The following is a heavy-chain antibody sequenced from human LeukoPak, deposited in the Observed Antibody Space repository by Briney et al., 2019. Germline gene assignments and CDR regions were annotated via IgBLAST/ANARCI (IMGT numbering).Heavy chain of an antibody. CDR3: ARGYGDYEPYYFDY. J-gene: IGHJ4*02. Sequence: SVKVSCKASGGTFSSYAISWVRQAPGQGLEWMGGIIPIFGTANYAQRFQGRVTITADESTSTAYMELSSLRSEDTAVYYCARGYGDYEPYYFDYWGQGTLVTVSS. D-gene: IGHD4-17*01. CDR2: IIPIFGTA. V-gene: IGHV1-69*13. CDR1: GGTFSSYA.